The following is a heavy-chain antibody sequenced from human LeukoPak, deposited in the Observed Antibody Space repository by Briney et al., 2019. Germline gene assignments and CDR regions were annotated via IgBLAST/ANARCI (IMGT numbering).Heavy chain of an antibody. CDR2: ISGSGAST. CDR3: ARDWDWFDP. Sequence: GGSLRLSCAASGFTFSSYGMSWVRQAPGEGLEWVSAISGSGASTYYADSVKGRFTISRDNSKNTLYLQMNSLRAEDTAVYYCARDWDWFDPWGQGTLVTVSS. J-gene: IGHJ5*02. CDR1: GFTFSSYG. D-gene: IGHD3-16*01. V-gene: IGHV3-23*01.